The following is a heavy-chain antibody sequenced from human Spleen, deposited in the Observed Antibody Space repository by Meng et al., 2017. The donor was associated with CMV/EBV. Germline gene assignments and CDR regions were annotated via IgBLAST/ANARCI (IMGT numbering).Heavy chain of an antibody. J-gene: IGHJ4*02. V-gene: IGHV3-30*02. CDR2: IRHDVRGN. CDR1: GFTFSNYG. Sequence: GGSLRLSCVASGFTFSNYGMNWVRQVPGKGLEWVSFIRHDVRGNYYADSVKGRFSISRDNSKNTLYLQMNSLRAEDTAVYYCAKGQQNYYFDYWGQGTLVTVSS. CDR3: AKGQQNYYFDY. D-gene: IGHD6-13*01.